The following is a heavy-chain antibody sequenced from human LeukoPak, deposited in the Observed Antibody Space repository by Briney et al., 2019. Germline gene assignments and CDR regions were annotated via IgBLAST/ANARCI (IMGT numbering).Heavy chain of an antibody. V-gene: IGHV3-30-3*01. CDR3: ASSSLSAGWNY. D-gene: IGHD6-6*01. Sequence: GGSLRLSCAASGFIFSSYAMHWVRQAPGKGLEWVAVISYDGSNKHYAESVKGRFTISRDNSKNTLYLQMNSLRAEDTALYYCASSSLSAGWNYWGQGTLVTVSS. CDR2: ISYDGSNK. J-gene: IGHJ4*02. CDR1: GFIFSSYA.